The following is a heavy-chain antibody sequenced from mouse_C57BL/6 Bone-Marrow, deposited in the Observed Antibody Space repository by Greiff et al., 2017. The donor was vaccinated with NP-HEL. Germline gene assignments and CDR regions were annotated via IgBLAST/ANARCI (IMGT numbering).Heavy chain of an antibody. D-gene: IGHD1-1*01. CDR1: GYTFTSYG. V-gene: IGHV1-81*01. CDR2: IYPRSGNT. J-gene: IGHJ4*01. Sequence: QVQLKESGAELARPGASVKLSCKASGYTFTSYGISWVKQRTGQGLEWIGEIYPRSGNTYYNEKFKGKATLTADKSSSTAYMELRSLTSEDSAVYFCLIYYYGSSSYYYAMDYWGQGTSVTVSS. CDR3: LIYYYGSSSYYYAMDY.